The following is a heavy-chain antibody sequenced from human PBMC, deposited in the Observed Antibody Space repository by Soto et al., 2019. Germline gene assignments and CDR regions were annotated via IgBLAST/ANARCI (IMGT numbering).Heavy chain of an antibody. CDR2: IDYSGAT. CDR1: GESFSGHF. J-gene: IGHJ4*02. Sequence: QVPLHQWGTGLLKPSETLSLTCSVSGESFSGHFWTWIRQPPGKGLEWIGEIDYSGATHYNASVKSRVGMSVDTTKKQVSLKVTSVTAADTAVYYCARGGITPTMFFLDYWGQGTLVIVPS. V-gene: IGHV4-34*01. D-gene: IGHD3-10*02. CDR3: ARGGITPTMFFLDY.